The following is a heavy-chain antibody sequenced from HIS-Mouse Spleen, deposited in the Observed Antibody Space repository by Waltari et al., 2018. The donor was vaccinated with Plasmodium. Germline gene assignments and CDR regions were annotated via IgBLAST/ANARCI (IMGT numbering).Heavy chain of an antibody. V-gene: IGHV1-2*02. CDR1: AYTFTASY. CDR3: ARRAYYYDSSGYGTFDY. J-gene: IGHJ4*02. Sequence: QVQLVQSGAEVKKPGASVKVSCKASAYTFTASYIHWVRQAPGQGLEWMGWINPNSGGTNYAQKFQGRVTMTRDTSISTAYMELSRLRSDDTAVYYCARRAYYYDSSGYGTFDYWGQGTVVTVSS. D-gene: IGHD3-22*01. CDR2: INPNSGGT.